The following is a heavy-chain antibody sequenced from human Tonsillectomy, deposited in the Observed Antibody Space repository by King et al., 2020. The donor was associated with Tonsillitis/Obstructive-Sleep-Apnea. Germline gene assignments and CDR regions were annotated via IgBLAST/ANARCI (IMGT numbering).Heavy chain of an antibody. D-gene: IGHD2-8*01. Sequence: QLQESGPGLVKPSETLSLTCTVSGGSISSYSWSWIRQPPGKGLEWIGYMYYSGSTNYNPSLKSRVTISVDTSKNQFSLKLSSVTAADTAVYYCARDMVLEAGGDAFDIWAKGQWSPSLQ. J-gene: IGHJ3*02. CDR2: MYYSGST. V-gene: IGHV4-59*01. CDR1: GGSISSYS. CDR3: ARDMVLEAGGDAFDI.